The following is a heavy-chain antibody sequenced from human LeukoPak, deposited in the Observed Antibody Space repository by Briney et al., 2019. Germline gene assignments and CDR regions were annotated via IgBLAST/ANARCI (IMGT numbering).Heavy chain of an antibody. D-gene: IGHD2-2*01. CDR1: GGSISSYY. V-gene: IGHV4-4*07. CDR3: ARSPTYCSSTSCYPENWFDP. J-gene: IGHJ5*02. CDR2: IYTSGST. Sequence: PSETLSLTCTVSGGSISSYYWSWIRQPAGKGLEWIGRIYTSGSTNYNPSLKSRVTMSVDTSKNQFSLKLSSVTAADTAVYYCARSPTYCSSTSCYPENWFDPWGQGTLVTVSS.